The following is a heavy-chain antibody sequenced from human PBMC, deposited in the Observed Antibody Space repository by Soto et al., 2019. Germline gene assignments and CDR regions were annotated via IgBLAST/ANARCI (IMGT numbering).Heavy chain of an antibody. CDR1: GYNFTSYG. Sequence: QVQLVQSGADVKKPGASVKVSCKASGYNFTSYGISWVRQAPGQGLEWMGWISPHNDRTKYARRFQDRVTMTTETPTRTVYMELGSLRSDDTAVYSCARDLYYSSGRYFDHDAFDIWGQGTVVTVSS. J-gene: IGHJ3*02. CDR3: ARDLYYSSGRYFDHDAFDI. CDR2: ISPHNDRT. D-gene: IGHD6-19*01. V-gene: IGHV1-18*01.